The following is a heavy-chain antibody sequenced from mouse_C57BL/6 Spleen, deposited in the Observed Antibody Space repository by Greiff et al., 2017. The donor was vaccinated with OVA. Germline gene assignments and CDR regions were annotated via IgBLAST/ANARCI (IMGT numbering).Heavy chain of an antibody. CDR2: IYPGSGST. CDR3: AREIYTTVVFKGVYFDY. Sequence: QVQLQQPGAELVKPGASVKMSCKASGYTFTSYWITWVKQRPGQGLEWIGDIYPGSGSTNYNEKFKSKATLTVDTSSSTAYMQLSSLTSEDYAVYYCAREIYTTVVFKGVYFDYWGQGTTLTVSS. D-gene: IGHD1-1*01. V-gene: IGHV1-55*01. J-gene: IGHJ2*01. CDR1: GYTFTSYW.